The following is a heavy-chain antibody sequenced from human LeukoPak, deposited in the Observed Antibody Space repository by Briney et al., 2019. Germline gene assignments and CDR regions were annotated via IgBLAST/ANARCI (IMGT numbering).Heavy chain of an antibody. CDR1: GGPISSYY. J-gene: IGHJ4*02. CDR3: ARYTLVSSTMTLSLSY. D-gene: IGHD3-22*01. Sequence: SKTLSLPGLASGGPISSYYWSWIPQPPRTGLACLRYIYYSGSTNYYPSLKSRVTISVDTSKNQFSLKLSSVTAADTAVYFCARYTLVSSTMTLSLSYWGQGTLVTVSS. V-gene: IGHV4-59*01. CDR2: IYYSGST.